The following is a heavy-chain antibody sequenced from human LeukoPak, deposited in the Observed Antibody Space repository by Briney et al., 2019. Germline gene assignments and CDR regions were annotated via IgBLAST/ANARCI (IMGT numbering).Heavy chain of an antibody. CDR1: GFTFSSYA. CDR2: ISYDGSNK. J-gene: IGHJ5*02. V-gene: IGHV3-30-3*01. Sequence: GGSLRLSCAASGFTFSSYAMHWVRQAPGKGLEWVAVISYDGSNKYYADSVKGRFTISRDNSKNTLYLQMNSLRAEDTAVYYCGRGNLSFDPWGQGTLVIVSS. CDR3: GRGNLSFDP.